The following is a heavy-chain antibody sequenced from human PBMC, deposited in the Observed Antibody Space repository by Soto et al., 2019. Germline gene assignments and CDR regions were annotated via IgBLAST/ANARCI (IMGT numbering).Heavy chain of an antibody. V-gene: IGHV1-69*13. D-gene: IGHD3-22*01. CDR2: IIPIFGTA. CDR3: ARDGYYYDSSGSPAGIDY. J-gene: IGHJ4*02. CDR1: GGTFSSYA. Sequence: SVKVSCKASGGTFSSYAISWVRQAPGQGLEWMGGIIPIFGTANYAQKFQGRVTITADESMSTAYMELSSLRSEDTAVYYCARDGYYYDSSGSPAGIDYWGQGTLVTVSS.